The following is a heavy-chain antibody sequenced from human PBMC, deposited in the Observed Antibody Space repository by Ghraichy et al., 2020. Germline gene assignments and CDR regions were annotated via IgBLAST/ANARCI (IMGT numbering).Heavy chain of an antibody. V-gene: IGHV3-7*01. D-gene: IGHD2/OR15-2a*01. Sequence: GESLNISCAASGFTFSSFWMYWVHQAPGKGLEWVANINTDGSGKYYVDSVKGRFTISRDNAKNSLFLLMNSLRVEDTAVYYCASNRWGWGQGTLVTVSS. CDR2: INTDGSGK. CDR1: GFTFSSFW. CDR3: ASNRWG. J-gene: IGHJ4*02.